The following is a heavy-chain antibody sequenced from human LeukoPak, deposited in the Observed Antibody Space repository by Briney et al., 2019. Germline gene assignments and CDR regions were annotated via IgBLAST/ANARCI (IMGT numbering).Heavy chain of an antibody. Sequence: GGSLRLSCAASGFTFSGYGMHWVRQAPGKGLEWVAVTWYDGSNKYYADSVKGRFTISRDNSKNTLYLQMNSLRAEDTAVYYCARAPIVGATAAFDIWGQGTMVTVSS. D-gene: IGHD1-26*01. CDR2: TWYDGSNK. V-gene: IGHV3-33*01. J-gene: IGHJ3*02. CDR3: ARAPIVGATAAFDI. CDR1: GFTFSGYG.